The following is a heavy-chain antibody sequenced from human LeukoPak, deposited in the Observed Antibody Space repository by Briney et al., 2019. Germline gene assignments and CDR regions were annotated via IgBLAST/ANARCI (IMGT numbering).Heavy chain of an antibody. V-gene: IGHV3-23*01. CDR2: ISGSGGST. CDR1: GFTFSSYA. CDR3: AKDRGPTTYYYDSSGYYWD. Sequence: PGGSLRLSCAASGFTFSSYAMSWVRQAPGKGLEWVSAISGSGGSTYYADSVKGRFTISRDNSKNTLYLQMNSLRAEDTAVYYCAKDRGPTTYYYDSSGYYWDRGQGTLVAVSS. D-gene: IGHD3-22*01. J-gene: IGHJ4*02.